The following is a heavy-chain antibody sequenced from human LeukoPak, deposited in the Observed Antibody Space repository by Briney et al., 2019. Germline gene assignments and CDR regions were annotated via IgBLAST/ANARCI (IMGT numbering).Heavy chain of an antibody. Sequence: GGSLRLSCAASGLSISKDWMSWVRQAPGKGLEWVARVKSKSAGETTDYAAPVKGRFTISRDDSKNTLYLQMNSLKTEDTAVYYCTLIQGWGSGSYYRDFWGQGTLVTVSS. CDR3: TLIQGWGSGSYYRDF. V-gene: IGHV3-15*01. J-gene: IGHJ4*02. CDR2: VKSKSAGETT. CDR1: GLSISKDW. D-gene: IGHD3-10*01.